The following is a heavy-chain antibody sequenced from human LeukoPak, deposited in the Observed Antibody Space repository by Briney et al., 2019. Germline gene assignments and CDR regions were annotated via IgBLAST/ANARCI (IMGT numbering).Heavy chain of an antibody. CDR2: ISGSGSTV. D-gene: IGHD3-10*01. CDR1: GFTFSSYE. CDR3: ARDKPYSYSSEYYYGMDV. V-gene: IGHV3-48*03. Sequence: GGSLRLSCAASGFTFSSYEMNWVRQAPGKGLEWVSYISGSGSTVYYADSVKGRLTISRDNAKNSLYLLMNSLRAEDTAVYYCARDKPYSYSSEYYYGMDVWGRGTTVTVSS. J-gene: IGHJ6*02.